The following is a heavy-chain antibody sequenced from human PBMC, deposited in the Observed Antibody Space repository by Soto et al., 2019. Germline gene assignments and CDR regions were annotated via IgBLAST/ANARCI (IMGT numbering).Heavy chain of an antibody. V-gene: IGHV1-69*12. CDR3: ARGDATKIVVTTYSAMDG. CDR1: GGSLSNYG. D-gene: IGHD3-22*01. J-gene: IGHJ6*02. Sequence: QVQLVQSGAEVKKPGSSVKVSCKASGGSLSNYGISWVRQAPGQGLEWMGAIIPVFGTPNYAQKFQDRVTITAAESTTTVYMEVRSLTSEVTAVYYCARGDATKIVVTTYSAMDGWGQGTTVTVS. CDR2: IIPVFGTP.